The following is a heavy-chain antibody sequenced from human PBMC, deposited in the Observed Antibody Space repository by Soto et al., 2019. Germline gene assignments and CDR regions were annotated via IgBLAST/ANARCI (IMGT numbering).Heavy chain of an antibody. J-gene: IGHJ4*02. CDR2: ISGSGGST. Sequence: TGGSLRLSCAAFGFTFSSYAMSWVRQAPGKGLEWVSAISGSGGSTYYADSVKGRFTISRDNSKNTLYLQMNSLRAEDTAVYYCAKENGYSSSWFEFDYWGQGTLVTVSS. V-gene: IGHV3-23*01. D-gene: IGHD6-13*01. CDR1: GFTFSSYA. CDR3: AKENGYSSSWFEFDY.